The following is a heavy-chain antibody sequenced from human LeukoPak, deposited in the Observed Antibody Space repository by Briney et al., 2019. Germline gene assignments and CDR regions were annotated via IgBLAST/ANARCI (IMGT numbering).Heavy chain of an antibody. CDR1: GYTFTGYY. CDR2: IDPNSGGT. V-gene: IGHV1-2*02. CDR3: TNVYNSGWYFYY. J-gene: IGHJ4*01. Sequence: ASVKVSSKASGYTFTGYYMHWVRQAPGQGLGWMGWIDPNSGGTPYAQKFQGRVTMTRDTSISTGYMELSRLRSDDTAVYYCTNVYNSGWYFYYWGDGALVTV. D-gene: IGHD6-19*01.